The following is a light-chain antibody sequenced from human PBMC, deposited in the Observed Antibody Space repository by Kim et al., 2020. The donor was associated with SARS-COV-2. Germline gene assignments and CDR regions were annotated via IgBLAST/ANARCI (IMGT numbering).Light chain of an antibody. CDR2: RTR. CDR1: DSNIGSNY. Sequence: ELTQPPSTSGAPGQGLTISCSGGDSNIGSNYVYWYQQFPGAAPKRLIYRTRQRPSGVPDRFSGPRSGTSASLAISGLRSEDEADYYCASWDDRLSVWVFGGGTQLTVL. CDR3: ASWDDRLSVWV. V-gene: IGLV1-47*01. J-gene: IGLJ3*02.